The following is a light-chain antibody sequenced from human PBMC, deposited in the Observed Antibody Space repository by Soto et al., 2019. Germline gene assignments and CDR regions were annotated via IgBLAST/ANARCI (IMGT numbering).Light chain of an antibody. V-gene: IGLV2-8*01. CDR2: EVS. J-gene: IGLJ2*01. CDR3: SSYAGSNLV. CDR1: SGDVGGYNY. Sequence: QSALTQPPSASGSPGQSVTISCTGTSGDVGGYNYVSWYQQHPSKAPKVMIYEVSKRPSGVPDRFSGSKSGNTASLTVSGLQAEDEADYYCSSYAGSNLVFGGGTKLTVL.